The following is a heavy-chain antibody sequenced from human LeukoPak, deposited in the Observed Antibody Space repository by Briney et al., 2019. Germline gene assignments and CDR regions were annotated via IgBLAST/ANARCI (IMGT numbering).Heavy chain of an antibody. V-gene: IGHV3-33*08. D-gene: IGHD1-26*01. CDR3: ARDSEGSYRSSDYYYGMDV. CDR1: GFTFSSYG. CDR2: IWYDGSNK. J-gene: IGHJ6*02. Sequence: GRSLRLSCAASGFTFSSYGMHWVRQAPGKGLEWVAVIWYDGSNKYYADSVKGRFTISRDNSKNTLYLQMNSLRAEDTAVYYCARDSEGSYRSSDYYYGMDVWGQGTTVTVSS.